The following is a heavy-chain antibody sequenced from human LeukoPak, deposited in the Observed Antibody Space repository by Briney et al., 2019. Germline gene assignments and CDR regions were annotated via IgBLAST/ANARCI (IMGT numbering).Heavy chain of an antibody. V-gene: IGHV1-2*02. CDR1: GYSFTGYF. J-gene: IGHJ3*02. D-gene: IGHD6-13*01. Sequence: GASVKVSCKASGYSFTGYFMHWVRQAPGQGLEWVGWINPNCGGTNYAQKFQGRVTMTRDTSISTAYMELSRLRSDDTAVYYCARDSSSWYSDAFDIRGQGTIVTVSS. CDR2: INPNCGGT. CDR3: ARDSSSWYSDAFDI.